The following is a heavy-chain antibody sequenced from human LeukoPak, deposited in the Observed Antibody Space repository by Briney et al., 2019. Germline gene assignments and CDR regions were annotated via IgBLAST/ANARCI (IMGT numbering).Heavy chain of an antibody. CDR1: GFTFTGHY. V-gene: IGHV1-2*02. Sequence: ASVKVSCKASGFTFTGHYIHWVRQAPGQGLEWSGYISPDSEFTTSPQKFQGRVTMTRDTSMSTAYMELSSLTSDDTAMYYCVREGNEVLTKNFDHWGQGALVTVSS. CDR3: VREGNEVLTKNFDH. D-gene: IGHD4-23*01. CDR2: ISPDSEFT. J-gene: IGHJ4*02.